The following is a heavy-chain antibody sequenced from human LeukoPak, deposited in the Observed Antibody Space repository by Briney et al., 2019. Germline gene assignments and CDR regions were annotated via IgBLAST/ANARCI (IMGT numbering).Heavy chain of an antibody. CDR1: GVSISNYY. CDR2: VYYSGNT. D-gene: IGHD6-19*01. Sequence: PSETLSLTCSVSGVSISNYYWTWIRQPPGKGLEWVGYVYYSGNTNYNPSLKSRVTISVDTSKKQLSLRLTSVTAADTAVYYCASNPQYSSGWYPRGYFQHWGQGTLVTVSS. J-gene: IGHJ1*01. V-gene: IGHV4-59*01. CDR3: ASNPQYSSGWYPRGYFQH.